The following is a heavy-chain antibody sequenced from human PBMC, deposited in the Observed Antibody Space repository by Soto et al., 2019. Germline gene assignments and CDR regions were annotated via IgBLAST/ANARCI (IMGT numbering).Heavy chain of an antibody. CDR3: SRGGSSRLPPNY. J-gene: IGHJ4*02. Sequence: EVQLVESGGGLAQPGRSLRLSCTASGFTFNDYAMHWVRQGPGKGLEWVAGISWNSVDIGYADSVKGRFSISRDNAKNSLYLQMNDLRPEDTALYYCSRGGSSRLPPNYWCQGTLVIVSS. CDR1: GFTFNDYA. D-gene: IGHD2-2*01. V-gene: IGHV3-9*01. CDR2: ISWNSVDI.